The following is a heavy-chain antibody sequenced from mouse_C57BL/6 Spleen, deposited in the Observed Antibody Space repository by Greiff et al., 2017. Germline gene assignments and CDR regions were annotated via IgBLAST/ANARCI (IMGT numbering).Heavy chain of an antibody. CDR3: ARDVIYYGNNYFDY. V-gene: IGHV5-4*01. CDR2: ISDGGSYT. CDR1: GFTFSSYA. Sequence: EVKLVESGGGLVKPGGSLKLSCAASGFTFSSYAMSWVRQTPEKRLEWVATISDGGSYTYYPDNVKGRFTISRDNAKNNLYLQMSHLKSEDTAMYYCARDVIYYGNNYFDYWGQGTTLTVSS. D-gene: IGHD2-1*01. J-gene: IGHJ2*01.